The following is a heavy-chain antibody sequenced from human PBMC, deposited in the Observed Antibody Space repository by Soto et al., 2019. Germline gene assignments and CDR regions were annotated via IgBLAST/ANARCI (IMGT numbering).Heavy chain of an antibody. CDR3: ARGGAARPDY. CDR1: GFTFSNYG. J-gene: IGHJ4*02. D-gene: IGHD6-6*01. CDR2: IGSRISTI. V-gene: IGHV3-48*02. Sequence: EVQLVESGGGLVQPGGSLRLSCAASGFTFSNYGMNWVRQAPGKRLAWVSYIGSRISTIEYADSVKGRFTISRDNAKNSLYLQMNSLKDEDTAVYYCARGGAARPDYWGQGTLAPSPQ.